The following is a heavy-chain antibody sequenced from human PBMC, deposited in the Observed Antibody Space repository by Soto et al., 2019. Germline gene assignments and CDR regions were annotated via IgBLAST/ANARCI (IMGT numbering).Heavy chain of an antibody. CDR2: IIPVFGTA. V-gene: IGHV1-69*13. CDR1: GGTFSSYA. Sequence: SVKVSCKASGGTFSSYAISWVRQAPGQGFEWMGGIIPVFGTANYAQKFQGRVTITADESTSTAYMELSSLRSEDTAVYYCAREDPPGQRAYYYGMDVWGQGTTVTVSS. J-gene: IGHJ6*02. CDR3: AREDPPGQRAYYYGMDV.